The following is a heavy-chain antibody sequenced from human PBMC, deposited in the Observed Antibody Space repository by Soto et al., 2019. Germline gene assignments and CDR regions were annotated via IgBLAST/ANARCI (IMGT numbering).Heavy chain of an antibody. J-gene: IGHJ5*02. Sequence: QLHLRESGPGLVKPSETLSLTCTVSGGSITSSSYYWGWIRQPPGKGLEWIGSIYYSGSTYYNPSPKNRVPISVDTSNNQSSLKRSSVTAANTAIYYCAAQEVGGSYVYTFDPWGQGTLVTFSS. CDR1: GGSITSSSYY. V-gene: IGHV4-39*01. CDR3: AAQEVGGSYVYTFDP. D-gene: IGHD1-26*01. CDR2: IYYSGST.